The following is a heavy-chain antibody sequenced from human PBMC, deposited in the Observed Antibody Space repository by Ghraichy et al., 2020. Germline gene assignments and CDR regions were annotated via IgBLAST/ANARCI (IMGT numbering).Heavy chain of an antibody. CDR3: ARGFTAMANYYYYYYMDV. V-gene: IGHV3-48*03. CDR1: GFTFSSYE. CDR2: ISSSGSTI. J-gene: IGHJ6*03. D-gene: IGHD5-18*01. Sequence: LSLTCAASGFTFSSYEMNWVRQAPGKGLEWVSYISSSGSTIYYADSVKGRFTISRDNAKNSLYLQMNSLRAEDTAVYYCARGFTAMANYYYYYYMDVWGKGTTVTVSS.